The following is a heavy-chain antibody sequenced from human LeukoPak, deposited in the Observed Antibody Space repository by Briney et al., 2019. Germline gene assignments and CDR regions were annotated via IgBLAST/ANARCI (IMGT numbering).Heavy chain of an antibody. J-gene: IGHJ4*02. CDR3: ARDAYYFGSGSYVDY. Sequence: GRSLRLSCAVSGFTFGSYGMHWVRQAPGKGLEWVAVIWYHGSNEFYADSVKGRFTISRDNSKNTLYLQMNSLRAEDTAVYYCARDAYYFGSGSYVDYWGQGTLVTVSS. CDR2: IWYHGSNE. V-gene: IGHV3-33*01. CDR1: GFTFGSYG. D-gene: IGHD3-10*01.